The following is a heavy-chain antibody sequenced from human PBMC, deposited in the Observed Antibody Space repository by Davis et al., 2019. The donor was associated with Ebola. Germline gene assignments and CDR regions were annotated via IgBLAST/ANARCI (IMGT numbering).Heavy chain of an antibody. V-gene: IGHV3-48*02. CDR1: GFTFSSYS. CDR2: ISSSSSTI. CDR3: ARTWQQPVTY. D-gene: IGHD6-13*01. J-gene: IGHJ4*02. Sequence: GESLKISCAASGFTFSSYSMNWVRQTPGKGLEWVSYISSSSSTIYYADSVKGRFTISRDNAKNSLYLQMNSLRDEDTAVYYCARTWQQPVTYWGQGTLVTVSS.